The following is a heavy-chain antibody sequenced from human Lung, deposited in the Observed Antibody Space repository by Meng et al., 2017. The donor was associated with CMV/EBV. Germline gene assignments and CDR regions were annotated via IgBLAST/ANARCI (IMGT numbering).Heavy chain of an antibody. CDR1: GINFNTYW. D-gene: IGHD3-10*01. CDR3: AREPGRGAFDI. J-gene: IGHJ3*02. V-gene: IGHV3-74*01. Sequence: GESXKISCAVSGINFNTYWMHWVRQAPGKGLVWLSRIYSDGISTRYADSVKGRFTISRDNTKNTLYLQMNGLRAEDTAVYYCAREPGRGAFDIWGQGTMVTVSS. CDR2: IYSDGIST.